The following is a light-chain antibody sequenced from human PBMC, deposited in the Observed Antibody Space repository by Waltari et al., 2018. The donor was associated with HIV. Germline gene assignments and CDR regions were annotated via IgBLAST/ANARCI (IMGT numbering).Light chain of an antibody. J-gene: IGLJ1*01. Sequence: QSALTQPASVSGSPGQSITISCTGTSSYVGYFNYVSWYQQHPGKAPKVIIYDVNNGPSGVSNHFSGSKSGYTASLTISGLRAEDEADYYCKSFSTSNTYVFGSGTRVTVL. CDR3: KSFSTSNTYV. V-gene: IGLV2-14*01. CDR2: DVN. CDR1: SSYVGYFNY.